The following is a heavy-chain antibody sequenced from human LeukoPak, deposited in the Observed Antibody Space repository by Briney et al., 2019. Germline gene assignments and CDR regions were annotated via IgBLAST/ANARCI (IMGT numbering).Heavy chain of an antibody. J-gene: IGHJ4*02. CDR2: IHSGGGT. CDR3: ARDSDSGYGPFAS. CDR1: GFTVSNNY. D-gene: IGHD5-12*01. V-gene: IGHV3-53*01. Sequence: GGSLRLSCAASGFTVSNNYMSWVRQAPGKGLEWVSVIHSGGGTNYADSVQGRFTISRDNSKTTVYLHMNSLRAEDTAVYYCARDSDSGYGPFASWGQGTLVTVSS.